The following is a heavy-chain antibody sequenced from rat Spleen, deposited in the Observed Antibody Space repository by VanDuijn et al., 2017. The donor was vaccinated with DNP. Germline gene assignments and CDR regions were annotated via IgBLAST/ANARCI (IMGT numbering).Heavy chain of an antibody. J-gene: IGHJ1*01. CDR2: ISTGGGNT. V-gene: IGHV5S13*01. CDR1: GFTFSDYA. D-gene: IGHD1-3*01. Sequence: EVQLVESGGGLVQPGSSLKLSCAASGFTFSDYAMAWVRQAPKKGLEWVASISTGGGNTYYRDSVKGRFTISRDNAKNTQYLQMDSLRSEDTATYYCARHGRVTTVATYWYFDFWGPGTMVTVSS. CDR3: ARHGRVTTVATYWYFDF.